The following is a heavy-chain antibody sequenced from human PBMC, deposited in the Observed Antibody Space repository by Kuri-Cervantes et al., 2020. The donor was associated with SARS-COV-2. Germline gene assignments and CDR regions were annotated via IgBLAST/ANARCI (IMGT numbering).Heavy chain of an antibody. Sequence: GGSLRLSCAASGFTFSSYAMSWVRQAPGKGLEWVSAISGSGGSTYYADSVKGRFTISRDNSKNTLYLQMNSLRAEDTAVYYCARVGDILTGVLDYWGQGTLVTVSS. CDR1: GFTFSSYA. V-gene: IGHV3-23*01. D-gene: IGHD3-9*01. J-gene: IGHJ4*02. CDR2: ISGSGGST. CDR3: ARVGDILTGVLDY.